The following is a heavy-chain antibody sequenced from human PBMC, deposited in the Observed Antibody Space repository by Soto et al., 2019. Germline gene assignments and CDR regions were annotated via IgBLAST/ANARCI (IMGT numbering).Heavy chain of an antibody. V-gene: IGHV4-39*07. CDR2: IYYSGST. Sequence: SETLSLTCTVSGGSISSSSYYWGWIRQPPGKGLEWIGSIYYSGSTYYNTSLKSRITISVDTSKNQFSLKLSSVTAADTAVYYCARTYCSSTSCYDTFDIWGQGTMVTVSS. CDR1: GGSISSSSYY. CDR3: ARTYCSSTSCYDTFDI. D-gene: IGHD2-2*01. J-gene: IGHJ3*02.